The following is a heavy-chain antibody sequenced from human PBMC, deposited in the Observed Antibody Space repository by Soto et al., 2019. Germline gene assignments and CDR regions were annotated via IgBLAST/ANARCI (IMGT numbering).Heavy chain of an antibody. V-gene: IGHV1-8*01. Sequence: GASVKVSCKASGYTFTSYDINWVRQATGQGLEWMGWMNPNSGNTGYAQKFQGIVTMTRNISISTAYMELSSLRSEDTAVYYCAGSGYGGYDDFDSWGQETLVTVSS. CDR2: MNPNSGNT. CDR3: AGSGYGGYDDFDS. CDR1: GYTFTSYD. J-gene: IGHJ4*02. D-gene: IGHD5-12*01.